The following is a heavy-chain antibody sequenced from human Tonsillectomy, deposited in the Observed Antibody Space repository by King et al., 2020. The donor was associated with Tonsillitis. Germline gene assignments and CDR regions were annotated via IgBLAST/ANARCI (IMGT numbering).Heavy chain of an antibody. V-gene: IGHV3-9*01. Sequence: EVQLVESGGGLVQPGRSLRLSCAASGFTFDDYAMHWVRHAPGKGLEWVSGISWNSGSIGYADSVKGRFTISRDDAKNSLYLQMNSLRPEDTALYYCARDPDSSSWYYFDYWGQGTLVTVSS. CDR1: GFTFDDYA. D-gene: IGHD6-13*01. J-gene: IGHJ4*02. CDR2: ISWNSGSI. CDR3: ARDPDSSSWYYFDY.